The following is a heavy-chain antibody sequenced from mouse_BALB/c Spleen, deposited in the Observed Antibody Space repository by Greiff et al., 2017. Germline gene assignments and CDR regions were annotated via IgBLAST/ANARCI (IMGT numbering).Heavy chain of an antibody. D-gene: IGHD2-4*01. CDR2: IWGGGST. Sequence: VMLVESGPGLVAPSQSLSITCTVSGFSLTDYGVSWIRQPPGKGLEWLGVIWGGGSTYYNSALKSRLSISKDNSKSQVFLKMNSLQTDDTAMYYCAKHMNYYDYDGYAMDYWGQGTSVTVSS. CDR1: GFSLTDYG. CDR3: AKHMNYYDYDGYAMDY. V-gene: IGHV2-6-5*01. J-gene: IGHJ4*01.